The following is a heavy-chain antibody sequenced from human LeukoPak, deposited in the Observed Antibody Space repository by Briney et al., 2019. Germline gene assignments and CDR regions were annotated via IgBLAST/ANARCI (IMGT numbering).Heavy chain of an antibody. CDR2: IYYGGST. CDR3: ARAGITETTSWFDP. CDR1: GGSISSYY. D-gene: IGHD1-20*01. V-gene: IGHV4-59*01. Sequence: SETLSLTCTVSGGSISSYYWSWIRQPPGKGLEWIGYIYYGGSTNYNPSLKSRVTMSVDTSKNQFSLKLSSVTAADTAVYYCARAGITETTSWFDPWGQGTLVNVSS. J-gene: IGHJ5*02.